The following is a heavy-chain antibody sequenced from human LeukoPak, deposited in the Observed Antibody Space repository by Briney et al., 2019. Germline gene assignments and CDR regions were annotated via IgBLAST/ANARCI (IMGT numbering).Heavy chain of an antibody. J-gene: IGHJ4*02. CDR3: ARLITISEDY. CDR2: IYYSGST. CDR1: GGSISSSSYY. Sequence: SETLSLTCTVSGGSISSSSYYWGWIRQPPGKGLEWIGSIYYSGSTYYNPSLKSRVTISVDTSKNQFSLKLSSVTAADTAVYYCARLITISEDYWGQETLVTVSS. V-gene: IGHV4-39*01. D-gene: IGHD3-9*01.